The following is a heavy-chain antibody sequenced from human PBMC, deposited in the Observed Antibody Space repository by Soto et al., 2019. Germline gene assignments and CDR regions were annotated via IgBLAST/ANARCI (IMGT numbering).Heavy chain of an antibody. CDR3: ARHASRGYSSSWYFED. V-gene: IGHV4-39*01. J-gene: IGHJ4*02. CDR2: TYYSAGT. D-gene: IGHD6-13*01. CDR1: GGAVGSSSYY. Sequence: PSETLSLTCNVSGGAVGSSSYYWGWIRQAPGKGLEWIVSTYYSAGTYYNPSLKNRVTTSLDASKNQFSLTVTSVTAADTAIYYCARHASRGYSSSWYFEDWGQGTPVTVSS.